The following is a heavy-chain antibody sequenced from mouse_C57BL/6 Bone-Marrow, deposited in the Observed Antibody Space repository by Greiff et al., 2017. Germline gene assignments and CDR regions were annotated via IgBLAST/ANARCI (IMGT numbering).Heavy chain of an antibody. Sequence: EVHLVESGAELVRPGASVKLSCTASGFNIKDDYMHWVKQRPEQGLEWIGWIDPENGDTEYASKFQGKATITADTSSNTAYLQFSSLTSEDTAVYYCTSIYYGNGYWGQGTTLTVSS. V-gene: IGHV14-4*01. CDR2: IDPENGDT. CDR1: GFNIKDDY. J-gene: IGHJ2*01. CDR3: TSIYYGNGY. D-gene: IGHD2-1*01.